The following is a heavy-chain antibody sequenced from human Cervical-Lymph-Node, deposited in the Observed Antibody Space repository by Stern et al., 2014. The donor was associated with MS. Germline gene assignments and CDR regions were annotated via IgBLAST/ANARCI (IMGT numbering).Heavy chain of an antibody. D-gene: IGHD6-19*01. Sequence: QVQLVQSGSELKKPGASVKVSCKASGYTFTDYAMNWVRQAPGQGLEWMGWINTDTGKPTYAEGLTGRFVFSLDTSVSTAYLQISSLKAEDSAMYYCARYSRGWSGENDYWGQGTLVTVSS. CDR2: INTDTGKP. J-gene: IGHJ4*02. V-gene: IGHV7-4-1*02. CDR1: GYTFTDYA. CDR3: ARYSRGWSGENDY.